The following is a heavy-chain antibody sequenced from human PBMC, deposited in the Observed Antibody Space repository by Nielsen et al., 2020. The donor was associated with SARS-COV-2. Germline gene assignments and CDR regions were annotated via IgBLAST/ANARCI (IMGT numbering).Heavy chain of an antibody. V-gene: IGHV3-7*01. CDR3: ARGWTDSSVPGY. D-gene: IGHD3-22*01. CDR2: LKQDGSDK. J-gene: IGHJ4*02. CDR1: GFTFSSYW. Sequence: GESLKISCAASGFTFSSYWMSWVRQAPGKGLEWVANLKQDGSDKNYVDSVKGRFTISRDNAKNSLYLQMNSLRAEDTAVYYCARGWTDSSVPGYWGQGTLVTVSS.